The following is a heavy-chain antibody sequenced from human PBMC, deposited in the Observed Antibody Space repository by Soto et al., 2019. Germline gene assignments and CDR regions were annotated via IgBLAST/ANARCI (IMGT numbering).Heavy chain of an antibody. CDR1: GFTFSRYN. D-gene: IGHD2-2*01. J-gene: IGHJ4*02. CDR2: INSDSDDI. CDR3: ARDHASGQLLEGGIY. Sequence: EVQLVESGGGLVQPGGSLRLSCVTSGFTFSRYNMNWLRQAPGKGLEWIAYINSDSDDIGYGDSVKGRFTISRDNAESSLYLQMSSLRHEDTAVYYCARDHASGQLLEGGIYWGRGTLVTVSS. V-gene: IGHV3-48*02.